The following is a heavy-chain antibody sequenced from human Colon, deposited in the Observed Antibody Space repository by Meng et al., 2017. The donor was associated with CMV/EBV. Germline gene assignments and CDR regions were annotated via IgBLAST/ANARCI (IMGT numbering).Heavy chain of an antibody. J-gene: IGHJ4*02. CDR2: ISWNGGRV. D-gene: IGHD3-3*01. CDR1: GFTFADFA. V-gene: IGHV3-9*01. CDR3: AKDIAMAGVVNGVEN. Sequence: GGSLRLSCAASGFTFADFAMHWVRHGPGKGLEWVSGISWNGGRVGYADSVKGRFTISRDNAKNSVYLHMNSLRVEDTGFYYCAKDIAMAGVVNGVENWGQGTLVTVSS.